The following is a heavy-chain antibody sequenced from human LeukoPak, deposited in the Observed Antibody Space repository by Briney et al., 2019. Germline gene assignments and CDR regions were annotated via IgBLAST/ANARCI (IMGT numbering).Heavy chain of an antibody. V-gene: IGHV3-15*01. CDR3: AKDPGLGIAYYFDY. D-gene: IGHD6-13*01. CDR2: IKSKTDGGTS. CDR1: GLTFINAW. Sequence: GGSLRLSCATSGLTFINAWMSWFRQAPGKGLEWVGRIKSKTDGGTSDYAAPVQGRFTISRDDSKNTLYLQMNSLRAEDTAVYYCAKDPGLGIAYYFDYWGQGTLVTVSS. J-gene: IGHJ4*02.